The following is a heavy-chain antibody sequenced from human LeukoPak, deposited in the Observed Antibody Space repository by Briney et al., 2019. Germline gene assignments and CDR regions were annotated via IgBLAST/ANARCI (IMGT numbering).Heavy chain of an antibody. CDR1: GLAFSAYK. V-gene: IGHV3-74*01. CDR3: VVGGSPGY. D-gene: IGHD2-15*01. J-gene: IGHJ4*02. CDR2: ISTDGYTT. Sequence: GGSLRLSCAASGLAFSAYKMHWVRQAPRKRLVWVSRISTDGYTTDYADFVQGRFTASRDNTKNTWSLEMNSLRAEDTAVYYCVVGGSPGYWGQGTLVTVSS.